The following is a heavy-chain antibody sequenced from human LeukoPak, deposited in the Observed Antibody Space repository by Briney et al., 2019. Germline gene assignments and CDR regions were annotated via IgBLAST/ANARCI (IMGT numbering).Heavy chain of an antibody. D-gene: IGHD4-23*01. V-gene: IGHV5-51*01. J-gene: IGHJ6*02. Sequence: GESLKISCKGSGFTSTNYWIAWVRQVPGKGLEWMGIIYPGDSDTRYSPSFQGQVTISADKSISTAYLQWSSLKASDTAMYYCARHGAGGHYYYYGMDVRGQGTTVTVSS. CDR2: IYPGDSDT. CDR1: GFTSTNYW. CDR3: ARHGAGGHYYYYGMDV.